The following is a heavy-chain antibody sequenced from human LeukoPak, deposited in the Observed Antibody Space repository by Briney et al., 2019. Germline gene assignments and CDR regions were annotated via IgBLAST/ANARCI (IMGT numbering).Heavy chain of an antibody. Sequence: GGSLRLSCAASGFTFSSYAMSWVRQAPGKGLEWVSAISGSGGSTYYADSMKGRFTISRDNSKNTLYLQMNSLRAEDTAVYYCAKGRDNWNYETFDYWGQGTLVTVSS. CDR1: GFTFSSYA. CDR3: AKGRDNWNYETFDY. D-gene: IGHD1-7*01. V-gene: IGHV3-23*01. CDR2: ISGSGGST. J-gene: IGHJ4*02.